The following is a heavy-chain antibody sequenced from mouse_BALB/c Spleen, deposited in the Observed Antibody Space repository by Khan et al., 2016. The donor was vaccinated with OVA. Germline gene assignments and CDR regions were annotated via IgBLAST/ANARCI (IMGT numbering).Heavy chain of an antibody. V-gene: IGHV3-2*02. J-gene: IGHJ4*01. CDR1: GYSITTNYV. CDR3: ERKNYFGYAVDY. D-gene: IGHD1-1*01. CDR2: ISYSGST. Sequence: EVQLQESGPGLVKPSQSLSLTCTVTGYSITTNYVWYWIRQSPGNKLEWMGYISYSGSTSYNPSLKSRISITRDTSKNPFYLQLKSVTTEDTATYYCERKNYFGYAVDYWGQGTSVTVSS.